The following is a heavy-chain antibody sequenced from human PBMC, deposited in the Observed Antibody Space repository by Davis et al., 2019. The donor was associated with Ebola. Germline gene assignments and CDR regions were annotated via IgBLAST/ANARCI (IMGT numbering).Heavy chain of an antibody. CDR2: IKQDGSEK. V-gene: IGHV3-7*03. J-gene: IGHJ4*02. D-gene: IGHD3-22*01. Sequence: GESLKISCAASGFTFSSYWMSWVRQAPGKGLEWVANIKQDGSEKYYVDSVKGRFTISRDSAKNSLYLQMNSLRAEDTAVYYCARGDSYYDSSGYYDYWGQGTLVTVSS. CDR1: GFTFSSYW. CDR3: ARGDSYYDSSGYYDY.